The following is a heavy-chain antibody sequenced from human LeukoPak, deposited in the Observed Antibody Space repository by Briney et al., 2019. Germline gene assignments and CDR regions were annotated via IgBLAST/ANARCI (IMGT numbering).Heavy chain of an antibody. Sequence: GESLKISFKGSGYRFTSYWIGWVRQMPGKGLEWMGIIYPGDSDTRYSPSFQGQVTLSDDKSISLAFLECGRPKAPGPAFVYLARRMDYYSGMDVWGQGTTVTVSS. V-gene: IGHV5-51*01. J-gene: IGHJ6*02. CDR1: GYRFTSYW. CDR3: ARRMDYYSGMDV. D-gene: IGHD2-15*01. CDR2: IYPGDSDT.